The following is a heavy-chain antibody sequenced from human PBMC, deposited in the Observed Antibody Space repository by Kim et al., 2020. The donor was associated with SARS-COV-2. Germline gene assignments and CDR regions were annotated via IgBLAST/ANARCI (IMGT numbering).Heavy chain of an antibody. V-gene: IGHV3-30*04. CDR2: ISYDGSNK. CDR1: GFTFSSYA. Sequence: GGSLRLSCAASGFTFSSYAMHWVRQAPGKGLEWVAVISYDGSNKYYADSVKGRFTISRDNSKNTLYLQMNSLRAEDTAVYYCARDRKYYDILTGYYFAGSTNYYYYYGMDVWGQGTTVTVSS. D-gene: IGHD3-9*01. J-gene: IGHJ6*02. CDR3: ARDRKYYDILTGYYFAGSTNYYYYYGMDV.